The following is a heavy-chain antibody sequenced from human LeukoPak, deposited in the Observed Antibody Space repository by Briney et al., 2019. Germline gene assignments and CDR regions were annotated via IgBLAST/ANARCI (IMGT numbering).Heavy chain of an antibody. CDR2: ISHTEGT. Sequence: PSETLSLTCGVFGVSINDYYWSWIRHSPGKGLEWIGEISHTEGTRYNPSLESRVTMSVGTSENQLSLKLICVTAADTAVYYCARIRCGHSGSVCYNHWGLGTLVTVSS. D-gene: IGHD3-9*01. CDR1: GVSINDYY. J-gene: IGHJ1*01. CDR3: ARIRCGHSGSVCYNH. V-gene: IGHV4-34*01.